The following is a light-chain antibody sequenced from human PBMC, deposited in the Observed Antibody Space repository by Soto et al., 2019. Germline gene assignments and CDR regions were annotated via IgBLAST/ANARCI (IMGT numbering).Light chain of an antibody. V-gene: IGKV4-1*01. CDR1: QSVLHSSNNKNY. Sequence: DIVMTQSPDSLAVSLGERATINCKSSQSVLHSSNNKNYLAWYQQKPGQPPKLLIYWASTRESGVPDRFSGCGSGTDFTLSISSLQAEDVAVYYCQQYYSPWTFGQGTKVEIK. CDR2: WAS. J-gene: IGKJ1*01. CDR3: QQYYSPWT.